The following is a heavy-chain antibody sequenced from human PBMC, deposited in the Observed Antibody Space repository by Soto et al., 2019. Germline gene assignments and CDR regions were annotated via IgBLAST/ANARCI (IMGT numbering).Heavy chain of an antibody. CDR2: ISSSSSTI. Sequence: GGFLRLSCAASGFTFSSYSMNWVRQAPGKGLEWVSYISSSSSTIYYADSVKGRFTISRDNAKNSLYLQMNSLRDEDTAVYYCARDFGGYDLYYFDYWGQGTLVTVSS. V-gene: IGHV3-48*02. CDR1: GFTFSSYS. J-gene: IGHJ4*02. CDR3: ARDFGGYDLYYFDY. D-gene: IGHD5-12*01.